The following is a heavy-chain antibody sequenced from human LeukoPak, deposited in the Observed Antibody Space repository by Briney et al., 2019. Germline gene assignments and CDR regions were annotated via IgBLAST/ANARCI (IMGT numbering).Heavy chain of an antibody. D-gene: IGHD3-10*01. V-gene: IGHV4-38-2*02. CDR3: ARDTKGILWFGEQIDY. J-gene: IGHJ4*02. CDR2: IYHSGST. CDR1: GYSISSGYY. Sequence: PSETLSLTCTVSGYSISSGYYWGWIRQPPGKGLEWIGSIYHSGSTYYNPSLKSRVTISVDASKNQFSLKLSSVTAADTAVYYCARDTKGILWFGEQIDYWGQGTLVTVSS.